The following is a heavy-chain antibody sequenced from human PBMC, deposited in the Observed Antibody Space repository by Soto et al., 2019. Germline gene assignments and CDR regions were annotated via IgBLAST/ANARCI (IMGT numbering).Heavy chain of an antibody. J-gene: IGHJ4*02. CDR3: ARGYVRNYYFDY. CDR1: GGSISSGGYY. Sequence: SETLSLTCTVSGGSISSGGYYWSWIRQHPGKGLEWIGYIYYSGSTYYNPSLKSRVTISVDTSKNQFSLKLSSVTAADTAVYYCARGYVRNYYFDYWGQGTLVTVSS. V-gene: IGHV4-31*03. CDR2: IYYSGST. D-gene: IGHD5-12*01.